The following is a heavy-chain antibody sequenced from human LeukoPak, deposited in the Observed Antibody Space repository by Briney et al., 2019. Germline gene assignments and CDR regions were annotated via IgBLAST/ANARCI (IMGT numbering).Heavy chain of an antibody. V-gene: IGHV4-39*01. CDR2: IYYSGST. D-gene: IGHD3-10*01. CDR1: GGSITSTSYH. J-gene: IGHJ3*02. Sequence: SETLSLTCTVSGGSITSTSYHWGWIRQPPGTGLQWIGSIYYSGSTYYNPSLKSRVTISVDTSKNQFSLKLSSVTAADTAVYYCARLVPGDLLWFGEEPPDAFDIWGQGTMVTVSS. CDR3: ARLVPGDLLWFGEEPPDAFDI.